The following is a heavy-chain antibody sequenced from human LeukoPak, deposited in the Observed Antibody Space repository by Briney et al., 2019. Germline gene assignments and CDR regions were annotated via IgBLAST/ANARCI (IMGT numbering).Heavy chain of an antibody. V-gene: IGHV1-46*01. CDR2: INPSGGST. J-gene: IGHJ3*02. D-gene: IGHD2-2*02. CDR1: GYTFTSYY. CDR3: ARDQEVVPAAIYAFDI. Sequence: GASVKVSCKASGYTFTSYYMHWVRQAPGQGLEWMGIINPSGGSTSYAQKFQGRVTMTRDMSTSTVYMELSSLRSEDTAVYYCARDQEVVPAAIYAFDIWGQGTMVTVSS.